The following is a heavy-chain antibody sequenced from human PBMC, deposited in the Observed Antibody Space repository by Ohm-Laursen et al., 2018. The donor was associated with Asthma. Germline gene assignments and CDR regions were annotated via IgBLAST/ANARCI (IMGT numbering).Heavy chain of an antibody. CDR3: ARERASGVGVIGY. D-gene: IGHD3-16*02. Sequence: SDTLSLTCTVSGGSISSYCWGWVRQPPGKGLEWIGSIYYSGSTYYNPSLKSRVTISVDTSKNHFSLKLNSVTAADTAVYYCARERASGVGVIGYWGQGTLVTVSS. J-gene: IGHJ4*02. CDR2: IYYSGST. CDR1: GGSISSYC. V-gene: IGHV4-39*02.